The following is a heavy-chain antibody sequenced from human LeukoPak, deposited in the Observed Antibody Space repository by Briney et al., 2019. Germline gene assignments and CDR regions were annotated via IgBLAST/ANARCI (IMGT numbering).Heavy chain of an antibody. D-gene: IGHD3-10*01. V-gene: IGHV1-2*02. Sequence: GASVKVSCKASGYTFTGYYMHWVRQAPGQGLEWMGWINPNSGGTNYAQKFQGRVTMTRDTSISTAYMELSRLRSDDTAVYYCARRGATMANDPYYYYYYMDVWGKGTTVTISS. CDR2: INPNSGGT. CDR1: GYTFTGYY. CDR3: ARRGATMANDPYYYYYYMDV. J-gene: IGHJ6*03.